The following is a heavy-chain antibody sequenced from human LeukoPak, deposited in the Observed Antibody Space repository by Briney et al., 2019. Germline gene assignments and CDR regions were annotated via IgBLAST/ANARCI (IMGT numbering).Heavy chain of an antibody. D-gene: IGHD3-22*01. V-gene: IGHV4-34*01. CDR2: INHSGST. CDR1: GGSFSGYY. Sequence: PSETLSLTCAVYGGSFSGYYWSWIRQPPGKGLEWIGEINHSGSTNYNPSLKSRVTISVDTSKNQFSLKLSSVTAADTAVYYCARSSTVRKYYYDSSGYFDYWGQGTLVTVSS. CDR3: ARSSTVRKYYYDSSGYFDY. J-gene: IGHJ4*02.